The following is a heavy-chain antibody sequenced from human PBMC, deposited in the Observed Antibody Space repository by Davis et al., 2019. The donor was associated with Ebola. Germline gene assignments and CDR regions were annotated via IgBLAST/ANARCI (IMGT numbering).Heavy chain of an antibody. Sequence: ASVKVSCKASGYTFTRYHMHWVRQAPGQGLEWMGIINPSGGTTTYAQRFQGRVTMTRDTSTSTVYMEMSSLTSEDTAVYYCATTKGLEKAFDYWGRGTLVTVSS. CDR2: INPSGGTT. V-gene: IGHV1-46*01. D-gene: IGHD3/OR15-3a*01. CDR3: ATTKGLEKAFDY. J-gene: IGHJ4*02. CDR1: GYTFTRYH.